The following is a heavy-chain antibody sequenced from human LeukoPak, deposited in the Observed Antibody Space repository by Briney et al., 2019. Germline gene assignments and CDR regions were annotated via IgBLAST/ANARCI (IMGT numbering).Heavy chain of an antibody. D-gene: IGHD1-1*01. CDR3: ARHGTSGTNLNWFDP. V-gene: IGHV4-61*08. Sequence: SETLSLTCNVSGGSLSDADSYWSWIRQPPGKGPEWIAYIHYRGHTNYNPSLKSRVTISLDTSKNQFSLKLSSVTAADTAVYYCARHGTSGTNLNWFDPWGQGTLVTVSS. J-gene: IGHJ5*02. CDR1: GGSLSDADSY. CDR2: IHYRGHT.